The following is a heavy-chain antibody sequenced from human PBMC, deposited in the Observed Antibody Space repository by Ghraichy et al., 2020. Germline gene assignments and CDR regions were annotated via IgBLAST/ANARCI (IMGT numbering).Heavy chain of an antibody. CDR1: GFTFRNYA. V-gene: IGHV3-23*01. D-gene: IGHD3-10*01. CDR2: ISGSGSTT. Sequence: GESLNISCAASGFTFRNYAMNWVRQAPGKGLEWVSAISGSGSTTYYADSIEGRFTISRDNSKNTLDLRMNSLRAEDTAVYYCAKDQASIFNSGTFYHYYGLDVWGQGTTVTVFS. CDR3: AKDQASIFNSGTFYHYYGLDV. J-gene: IGHJ6*02.